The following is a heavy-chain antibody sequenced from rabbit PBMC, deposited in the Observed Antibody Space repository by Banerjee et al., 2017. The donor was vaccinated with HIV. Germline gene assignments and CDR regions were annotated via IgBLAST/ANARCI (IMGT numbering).Heavy chain of an antibody. CDR3: VRDQAGDADYGPYYLNL. CDR2: IATRDGST. V-gene: IGHV1S43*01. CDR1: AIDFTNYYN. J-gene: IGHJ4*01. Sequence: QEQLEESGGGLVKPEGSLTLTCKASAIDFTNYYNIYWVRQAPGKGLELIAWIATRDGSTWYASWVNGRFTISSHNAQNTLYLQLSSLTAADTATYFCVRDQAGDADYGPYYLNLWGQGTLVTVS. D-gene: IGHD2-1*01.